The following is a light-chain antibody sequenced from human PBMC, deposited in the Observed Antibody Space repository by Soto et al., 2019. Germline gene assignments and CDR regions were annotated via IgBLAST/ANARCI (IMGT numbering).Light chain of an antibody. CDR3: QQYGTSVT. J-gene: IGKJ5*01. Sequence: EIVLTQSPGTLSLSPGEGATLSCGASQSVSNNYLAWYQQKPGQSPRLLIYRASTRATGIPDRFSGSGSGTDSTLNINSLDPEDFAVYFCQQYGTSVTFGQGTRLEIK. CDR1: QSVSNNY. V-gene: IGKV3-20*01. CDR2: RAS.